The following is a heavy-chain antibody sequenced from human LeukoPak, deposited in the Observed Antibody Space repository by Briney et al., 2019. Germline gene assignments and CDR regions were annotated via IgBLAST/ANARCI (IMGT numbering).Heavy chain of an antibody. CDR3: ARTTVVTRGDFDY. Sequence: PGGSLRLSCAASGFTFRSYSMNWVRQAPGKGLEWVSYISSSSSTIYYADSVKGRFTISRDNAKNSLYLQMNSLRAEDTAVYYCARTTVVTRGDFDYWGQGTLVTVSS. CDR1: GFTFRSYS. D-gene: IGHD4-23*01. CDR2: ISSSSSTI. V-gene: IGHV3-48*04. J-gene: IGHJ4*02.